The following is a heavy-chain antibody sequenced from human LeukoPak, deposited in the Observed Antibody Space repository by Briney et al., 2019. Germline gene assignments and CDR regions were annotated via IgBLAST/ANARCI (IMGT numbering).Heavy chain of an antibody. J-gene: IGHJ4*02. Sequence: ASVKVSCKAPGYTFTGYYIHWVRQAPGQGLEWMGWINPNSGGTNYAQKFQGRVTMTRDTSISTAYMELSRLISDDTAMYYCARDLGYGSGSDYNRGGDYWGQGTLVTVSS. CDR3: ARDLGYGSGSDYNRGGDY. CDR1: GYTFTGYY. D-gene: IGHD3-10*01. CDR2: INPNSGGT. V-gene: IGHV1-2*02.